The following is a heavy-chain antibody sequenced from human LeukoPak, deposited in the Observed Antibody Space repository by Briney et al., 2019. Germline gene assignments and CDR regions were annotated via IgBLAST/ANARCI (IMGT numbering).Heavy chain of an antibody. CDR2: TDTSGNDI. D-gene: IGHD3-10*01. CDR3: ARGRSITLLRGVAMSDGFDI. V-gene: IGHV3-21*01. Sequence: GESLKISCTASGFTFSNYGMNWVRQAPGKGLEWVSFTDTSGNDIYYGDSVKGRFTISRDNAKNLVFLQMNGLRAEDTAVYYCARGRSITLLRGVAMSDGFDIWGQGAMVAVSS. J-gene: IGHJ3*02. CDR1: GFTFSNYG.